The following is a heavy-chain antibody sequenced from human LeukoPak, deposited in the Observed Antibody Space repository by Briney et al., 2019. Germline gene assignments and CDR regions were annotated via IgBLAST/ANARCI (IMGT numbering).Heavy chain of an antibody. CDR3: AFGTDYGSGNYSDY. CDR2: ISSGGDTI. Sequence: GGSLRLSCAASGFPFRSYQMSWVRQAPGKGLEWVSYISSGGDTIYYADSVKGRFTVSRDNAKDSLFLQINSLRAEDTAVYYCAFGTDYGSGNYSDYWGQGTLVTVSS. V-gene: IGHV3-48*03. J-gene: IGHJ4*02. CDR1: GFPFRSYQ. D-gene: IGHD3-10*01.